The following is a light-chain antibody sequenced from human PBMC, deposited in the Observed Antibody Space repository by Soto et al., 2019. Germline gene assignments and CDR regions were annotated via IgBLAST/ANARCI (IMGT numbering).Light chain of an antibody. CDR3: QQSYSTPPT. J-gene: IGKJ1*01. Sequence: DIVMTQSPDSLAVSLGERATINCKSSQSVFYSSDSKNYLSWYQQKLGQPPKVLIHWASTRESGVPDRFSGSGSGTDFTLTISSLQAEDVAIYYCQQSYSTPPTFGQGTKVEIK. CDR1: QSVFYSSDSKNY. V-gene: IGKV4-1*01. CDR2: WAS.